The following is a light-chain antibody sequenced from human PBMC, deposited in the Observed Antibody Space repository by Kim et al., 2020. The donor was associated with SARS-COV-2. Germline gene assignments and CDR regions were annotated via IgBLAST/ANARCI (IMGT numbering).Light chain of an antibody. CDR1: QSVSNSY. Sequence: EIVLTQSPGTLSLSPGERATLSCRASQSVSNSYLAWYQQKPGQAPRLLIYGASSRATGIQDRFSGSGSGTDFTLTISRLEPEDFAVYYCQQYGSSPRTFGQGTKVEI. CDR2: GAS. V-gene: IGKV3-20*01. J-gene: IGKJ1*01. CDR3: QQYGSSPRT.